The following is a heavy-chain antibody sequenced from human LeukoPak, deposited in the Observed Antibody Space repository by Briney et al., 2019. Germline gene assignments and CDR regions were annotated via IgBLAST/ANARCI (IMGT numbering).Heavy chain of an antibody. CDR1: GFTFSNYA. CDR3: AKAVVAADSFEY. CDR2: IDQHGTDK. V-gene: IGHV3-7*01. D-gene: IGHD2-15*01. J-gene: IGHJ4*02. Sequence: GGSLRLSCVASGFTFSNYAVNWVRQAPGKGLEWVANIDQHGTDKQYVASVRGRFTISRDNTKNSVYLQMDNLRVEDTAVYYCAKAVVAADSFEYWGQGTQVIVSS.